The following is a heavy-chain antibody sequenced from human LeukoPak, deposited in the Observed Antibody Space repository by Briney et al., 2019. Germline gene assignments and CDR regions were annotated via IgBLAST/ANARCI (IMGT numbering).Heavy chain of an antibody. CDR1: GDSKSSNNW. D-gene: IGHD6-13*01. V-gene: IGHV4-4*02. J-gene: IGHJ4*02. CDR2: IYHSGSA. CDR3: ARDPGAAAGHLSDS. Sequence: PSETLSLTCAVSGDSKSSNNWWSWVRQPPGKGLEWIGEIYHSGSANYNPSLKSRVTISLDKSKNQFSLNLRSVTGADTAVYFCARDPGAAAGHLSDSWSQGTLVTVSS.